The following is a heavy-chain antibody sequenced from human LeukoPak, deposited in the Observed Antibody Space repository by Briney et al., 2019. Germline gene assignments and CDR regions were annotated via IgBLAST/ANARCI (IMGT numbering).Heavy chain of an antibody. D-gene: IGHD3-16*01. V-gene: IGHV3-48*03. CDR1: GFAFSRHQ. CDR2: ISEDGGYST. J-gene: IGHJ4*02. Sequence: GGALRLSCAASGFAFSRHQMDWARQAPGKGLEWVAYISEDGGYSTEYADSVRGRFTISRDDAKNSQYLQMDSLSAEDTAIYYCVRDWGPGGCHVDFWGQGTVVTVSS. CDR3: VRDWGPGGCHVDF.